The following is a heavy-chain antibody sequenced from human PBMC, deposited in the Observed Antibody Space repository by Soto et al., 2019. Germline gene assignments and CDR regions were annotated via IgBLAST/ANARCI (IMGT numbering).Heavy chain of an antibody. CDR3: SRFAIFGADISPPCYYGLDV. J-gene: IGHJ6*02. CDR2: ISRYNGDT. CDR1: GYTFTSYG. D-gene: IGHD3-3*01. Sequence: ASVKVSCKASGYTFTSYGISWVRQAPGHGLEWMGWISRYNGDTNYAQHLQGRVTLATGTSASTVYLDLKNQRSDDTAVYYCSRFAIFGADISPPCYYGLDVWGQETTVAFS. V-gene: IGHV1-18*01.